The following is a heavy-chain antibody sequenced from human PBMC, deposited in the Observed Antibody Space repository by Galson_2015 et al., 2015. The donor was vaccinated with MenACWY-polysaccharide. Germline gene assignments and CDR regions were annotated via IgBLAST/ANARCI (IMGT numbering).Heavy chain of an antibody. CDR3: AKGGREVDNWLDP. Sequence: SLRLSCAVSGFTFSSYVMSWVRQAPGRGLEWVSSITDSGSSTYYVDSVKDRFTISRDNSKNTLFLQMNSLRADDTAVYYCAKGGREVDNWLDPWGQGALVTVSS. J-gene: IGHJ5*02. D-gene: IGHD1-26*01. V-gene: IGHV3-23*01. CDR2: ITDSGSST. CDR1: GFTFSSYV.